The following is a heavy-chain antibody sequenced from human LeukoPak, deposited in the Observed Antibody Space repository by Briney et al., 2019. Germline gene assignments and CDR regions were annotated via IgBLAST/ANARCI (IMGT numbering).Heavy chain of an antibody. CDR2: INPNSGGT. D-gene: IGHD3-9*01. J-gene: IGHJ4*02. Sequence: ASVKVSCKASGYTFTGYYMHWVRQAPGQGLEWMGWINPNSGGTNYAQKFQGRVTMTRDTSISTAYMELSRLRSDDTAVYYCARDYETDYDILTGYYHVIDYWGQGTLVTASS. CDR1: GYTFTGYY. CDR3: ARDYETDYDILTGYYHVIDY. V-gene: IGHV1-2*02.